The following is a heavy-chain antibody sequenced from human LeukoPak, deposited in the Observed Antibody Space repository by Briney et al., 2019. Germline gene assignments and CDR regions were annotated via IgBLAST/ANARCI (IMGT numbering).Heavy chain of an antibody. D-gene: IGHD6-13*01. Sequence: GGSLRLSCAASGFTFSSYGMHWVRQAPGKGLEWVAFIRYDGSNKYYADSVKGRFTISRDNSKNTLYLQMNSLRAEDTAVYYCAKDWADSSSWKLYYYYGMDVRGQGTTVTVSS. CDR3: AKDWADSSSWKLYYYYGMDV. V-gene: IGHV3-30*02. CDR1: GFTFSSYG. CDR2: IRYDGSNK. J-gene: IGHJ6*02.